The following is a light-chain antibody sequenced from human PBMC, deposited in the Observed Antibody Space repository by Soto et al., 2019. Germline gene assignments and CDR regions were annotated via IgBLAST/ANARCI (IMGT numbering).Light chain of an antibody. CDR2: GAS. V-gene: IGKV3-20*01. Sequence: EIVLTQSPGTLSLSPGGRATLSCRASRSVSSNFLAWYQQKPGQAPRLLIYGASSRATGIPDRFSGSGSGTDFTLTISRLEPEDFAVYYCQQYGSSPPLTFGGGTKVDTK. J-gene: IGKJ4*01. CDR3: QQYGSSPPLT. CDR1: RSVSSNF.